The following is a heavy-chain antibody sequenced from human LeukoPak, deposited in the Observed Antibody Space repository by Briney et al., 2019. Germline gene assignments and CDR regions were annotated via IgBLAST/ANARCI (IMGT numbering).Heavy chain of an antibody. CDR1: GFTFSSYE. J-gene: IGHJ4*02. Sequence: GGSLRLSCAASGFTFSSYEMNWVRQAPGKGLEWVSYISSSGSTIYYADSVKGRFTISRDNSKNTLYLQMNSLRAEDTAVYYCAKDRVGALTPPDYWGQGTLVTVSS. CDR2: ISSSGSTI. V-gene: IGHV3-48*03. CDR3: AKDRVGALTPPDY. D-gene: IGHD1-26*01.